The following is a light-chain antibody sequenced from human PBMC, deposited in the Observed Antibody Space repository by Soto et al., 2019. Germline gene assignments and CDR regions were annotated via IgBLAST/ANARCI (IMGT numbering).Light chain of an antibody. V-gene: IGLV2-23*01. J-gene: IGLJ3*02. Sequence: QLVLTQPASVSGSPGQSITISCTGTNSDIGGYDLVSWYQQRPGKAPKLMIYEGNKRPSGVSNRFSGSKSGNTASLTISGLQAEDDADYYCCSYAGVSGVFGGGTKLTVL. CDR3: CSYAGVSGV. CDR2: EGN. CDR1: NSDIGGYDL.